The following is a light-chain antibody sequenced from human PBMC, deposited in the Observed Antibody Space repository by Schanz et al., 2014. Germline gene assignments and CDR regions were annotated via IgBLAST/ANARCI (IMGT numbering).Light chain of an antibody. CDR1: QSVRSS. J-gene: IGKJ2*01. CDR2: GAS. V-gene: IGKV3-15*01. CDR3: QQYNNWYT. Sequence: ETVMTQSPATLSVSPGERATLSCRASQSVRSSLVWYQQKPGQAPRVLIYGASTRATGIPARFSGSGSGTEFTLTISSLQSEDFAVYYCQQYNNWYTFGQGTKLEIK.